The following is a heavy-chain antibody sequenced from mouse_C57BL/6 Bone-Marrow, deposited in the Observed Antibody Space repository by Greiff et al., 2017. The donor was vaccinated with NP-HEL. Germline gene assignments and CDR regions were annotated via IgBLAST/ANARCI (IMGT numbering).Heavy chain of an antibody. CDR2: ISNGGGST. CDR3: ARQGFYYYGSSYWYFDV. J-gene: IGHJ1*03. CDR1: GFTFSDYY. D-gene: IGHD1-1*01. Sequence: EVQLVESGGGLVQPGGSLKLSCAASGFTFSDYYMYWVRQTPEKRLEWVAYISNGGGSTYYPDTVKGRFTISRDNAKNTLYLQMSRLKSEDTAMYYCARQGFYYYGSSYWYFDVWGTGTTVTVSS. V-gene: IGHV5-12*01.